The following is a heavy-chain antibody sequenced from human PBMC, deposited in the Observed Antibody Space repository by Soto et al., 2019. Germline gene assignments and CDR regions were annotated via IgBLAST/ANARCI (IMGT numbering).Heavy chain of an antibody. D-gene: IGHD3-10*01. J-gene: IGHJ4*02. Sequence: QVQLVESGGGVVQPGRSLRLSCAASGFTFSRYGMQWVRQAPGKGLEWVAVIRYDGRNKYYADSVKGRFTMFRDNPKNTLYLQVTSLRAEDTAVYYCASEGSGEQDLYYWGQGTLVPVS. CDR3: ASEGSGEQDLYY. V-gene: IGHV3-33*01. CDR2: IRYDGRNK. CDR1: GFTFSRYG.